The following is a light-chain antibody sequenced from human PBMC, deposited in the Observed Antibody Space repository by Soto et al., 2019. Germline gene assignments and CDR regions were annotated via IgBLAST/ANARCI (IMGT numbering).Light chain of an antibody. CDR2: WSS. V-gene: IGKV4-1*01. Sequence: DIVMTQSPDSLAVSLGETATINCKSSQSVLYSSNNNDYLAWYQQKPGQPPQLLIYWSSSRESGVPDRFSGSGSGTDFTLTISSLQAEDVAVYYCQQYYSSPFTFGPGTKVDIK. J-gene: IGKJ3*01. CDR1: QSVLYSSNNNDY. CDR3: QQYYSSPFT.